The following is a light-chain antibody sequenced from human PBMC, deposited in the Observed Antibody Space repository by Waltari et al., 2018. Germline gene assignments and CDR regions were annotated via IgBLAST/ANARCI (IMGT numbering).Light chain of an antibody. CDR1: QSLLHSNGNTY. CDR2: LGS. CDR3: MHALQTPLT. V-gene: IGKV2-28*01. Sequence: DIVMTQSPLSLPVTPGEPASIACRSSQSLLHSNGNTYLDWYLQKPGQPPQVLIYLGSNRGSGVPDRFRGSGSGTDFTLEISRVEAEDVGVYYCMHALQTPLTFGGGTKVEIK. J-gene: IGKJ4*01.